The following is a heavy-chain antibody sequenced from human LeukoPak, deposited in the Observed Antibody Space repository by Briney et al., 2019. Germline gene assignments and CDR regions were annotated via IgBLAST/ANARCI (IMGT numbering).Heavy chain of an antibody. CDR2: INPNSGGT. CDR1: GYTFTGYY. J-gene: IGHJ4*02. V-gene: IGHV1-2*02. Sequence: ASVKVSCTASGYTFTGYYMHWVRQAPGQGLEWMGWINPNSGGTDYAQKFQGRVTMTRNTSISTAYMELSSLRSEDTAVYYCARGYFDYWGQGTLVTVSS. CDR3: ARGYFDY.